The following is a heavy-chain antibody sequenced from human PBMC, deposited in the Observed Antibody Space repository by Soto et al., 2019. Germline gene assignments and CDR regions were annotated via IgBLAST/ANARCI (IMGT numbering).Heavy chain of an antibody. J-gene: IGHJ4*02. CDR1: GATFSSYT. Sequence: SVKVSCKASGATFSSYTISWVRQAPGQGLEWMGRIIPILGIANYAQKFQGRVTITADKSTSTAYMELSSLRSEDTAVYYCARDSDGDYFSFDYWGQGTLVTVSS. D-gene: IGHD4-17*01. V-gene: IGHV1-69*04. CDR3: ARDSDGDYFSFDY. CDR2: IIPILGIA.